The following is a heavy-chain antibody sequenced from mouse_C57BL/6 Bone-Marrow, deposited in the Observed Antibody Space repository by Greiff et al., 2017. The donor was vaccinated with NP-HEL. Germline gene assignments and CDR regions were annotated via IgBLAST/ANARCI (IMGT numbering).Heavy chain of an antibody. D-gene: IGHD3-3*01. CDR1: GYSITSGYY. CDR2: ISYDGSN. Sequence: EVQLQQSGPGLVKPSQSLSLTCSVTGYSITSGYYWNWIRQFPGNKLEWMGYISYDGSNNYNPSLKNRISITRDTSKNQFFLKLNSVTTEDTATYYCASGGTWYFDVWGTGTTVTVSS. CDR3: ASGGTWYFDV. V-gene: IGHV3-6*01. J-gene: IGHJ1*03.